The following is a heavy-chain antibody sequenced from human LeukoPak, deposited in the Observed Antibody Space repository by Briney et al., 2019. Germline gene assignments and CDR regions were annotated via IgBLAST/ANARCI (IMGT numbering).Heavy chain of an antibody. Sequence: PSETLSLTCSVSGGSISTYSWNWIRQSPGKELEWIGNIFYGGTTNCNPSLKSRVNISVDTSKNQFSLKLKSVTAADTAVYYCARSYDFWTGYYDFWGLGALVTVSS. CDR1: GGSISTYS. J-gene: IGHJ4*02. D-gene: IGHD3-3*01. V-gene: IGHV4-59*01. CDR3: ARSYDFWTGYYDF. CDR2: IFYGGTT.